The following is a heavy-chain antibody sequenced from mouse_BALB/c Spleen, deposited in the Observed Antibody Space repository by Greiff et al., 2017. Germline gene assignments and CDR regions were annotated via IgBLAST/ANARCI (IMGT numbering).Heavy chain of an antibody. CDR3: ARYGYDGGYAMDY. Sequence: VQGVESGAELVRPGTSVKISCKASGYAFTNYWLGWVKQRPGHGLEWIGDIYPGSGNTYYNEKFKGKATLTADKSSSTAYMQLSSLTSEDSAVYFCARYGYDGGYAMDYWGQGTSVTVSS. CDR1: GYAFTNYW. V-gene: IGHV1-63*01. D-gene: IGHD2-2*01. CDR2: IYPGSGNT. J-gene: IGHJ4*01.